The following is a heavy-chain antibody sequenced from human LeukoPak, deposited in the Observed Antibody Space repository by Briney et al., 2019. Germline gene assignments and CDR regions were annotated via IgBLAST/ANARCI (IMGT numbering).Heavy chain of an antibody. CDR1: GGSISSSSYY. Sequence: PSETLSLTCTVSGGSISSSSYYWGWIRQPPGKGLEWIGSIYYSRSTYYNPSLKSRVTISVDTSKNQFSLKLSSVTAADTAVYYCARDPAMVFFDYWGQGTLVTVSS. CDR3: ARDPAMVFFDY. J-gene: IGHJ4*02. D-gene: IGHD5-18*01. CDR2: IYYSRST. V-gene: IGHV4-39*02.